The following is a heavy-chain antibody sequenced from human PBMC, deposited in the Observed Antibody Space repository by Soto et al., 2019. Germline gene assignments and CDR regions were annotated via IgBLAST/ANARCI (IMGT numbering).Heavy chain of an antibody. Sequence: GGSLRLSCVASHFAFNIDAMTWVRQAPGKGLEWVSSMSGSGSSINHADSVKGRFTITRDKSKKTLYLQMNSLRAEDTAVYWCARDNWNGAYYGLDVWGQGTTVTVSS. CDR2: MSGSGSSI. CDR3: ARDNWNGAYYGLDV. V-gene: IGHV3-23*01. CDR1: HFAFNIDA. D-gene: IGHD1-20*01. J-gene: IGHJ6*02.